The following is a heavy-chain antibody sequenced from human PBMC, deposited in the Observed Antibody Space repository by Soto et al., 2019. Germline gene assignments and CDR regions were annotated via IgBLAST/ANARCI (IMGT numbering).Heavy chain of an antibody. J-gene: IGHJ4*02. CDR2: IYYGGST. Sequence: SETQSLTCTVSGGSISNYYWSWIRQSPGKGLEWIGYIYYGGSTYYNPSLKSRVTISADPSKNQLSLKLTSVTSADTAVYYCARGYCSGGNCYRPGFDYWGQGTLVTVSS. V-gene: IGHV4-59*01. D-gene: IGHD2-15*01. CDR1: GGSISNYY. CDR3: ARGYCSGGNCYRPGFDY.